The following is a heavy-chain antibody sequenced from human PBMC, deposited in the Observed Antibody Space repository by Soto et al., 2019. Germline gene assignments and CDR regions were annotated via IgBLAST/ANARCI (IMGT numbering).Heavy chain of an antibody. Sequence: SETLSLTCTVSGGSISSGGYYWSWIRQHPGKGLEWIGYIYYSGSTYYNPSLKSRVTISVDTSKNQFSLKLSSVTAADTAVYYCARTLWFGDFFFDYWGQGTLVTVS. CDR3: ARTLWFGDFFFDY. V-gene: IGHV4-31*03. CDR1: GGSISSGGYY. CDR2: IYYSGST. J-gene: IGHJ4*02. D-gene: IGHD3-10*01.